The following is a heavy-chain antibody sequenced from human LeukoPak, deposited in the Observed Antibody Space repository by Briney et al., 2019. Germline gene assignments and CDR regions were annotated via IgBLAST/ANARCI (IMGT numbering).Heavy chain of an antibody. Sequence: ASVKVSCKASGYTFTSYDINWVRQATGQGLEWMGWMNPNGGNTGYAQKFQGRVTITRNTSISTAYLDLSSLTSEDTAVYYCARVSMRVRGARRFDPWGQGTLVTVSS. CDR3: ARVSMRVRGARRFDP. J-gene: IGHJ5*02. CDR1: GYTFTSYD. D-gene: IGHD3-10*01. CDR2: MNPNGGNT. V-gene: IGHV1-8*03.